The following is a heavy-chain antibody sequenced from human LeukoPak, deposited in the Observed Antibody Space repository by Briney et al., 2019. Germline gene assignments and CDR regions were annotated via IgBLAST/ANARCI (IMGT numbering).Heavy chain of an antibody. CDR3: ARDTAYCGGDCVRPVDY. V-gene: IGHV1-18*01. D-gene: IGHD2-21*01. CDR1: GYTFTSYG. J-gene: IGHJ4*02. Sequence: ASVKVSCRASGYTFTSYGISWVRQAPGQGLEWMGWISAHNGNTNYAQKLQGRVTMTTDTSTSTAYMELRSLRSDDTAVYYCARDTAYCGGDCVRPVDYWGQGTLVTVSS. CDR2: ISAHNGNT.